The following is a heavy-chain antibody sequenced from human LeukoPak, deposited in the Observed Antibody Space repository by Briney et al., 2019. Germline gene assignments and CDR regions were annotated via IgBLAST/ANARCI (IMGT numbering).Heavy chain of an antibody. J-gene: IGHJ4*02. CDR1: GFTFGKYW. Sequence: GGSLRLSCVASGFTFGKYWMSWVRQAPGKGLEWVSAISGTGGSIYYADSVKGRFTISRGNSKNTLYLHMNSLRVEDTATYYCAKDRDDSSGYYHDYWGQGTLVTVSS. CDR2: ISGTGGSI. D-gene: IGHD3-22*01. CDR3: AKDRDDSSGYYHDY. V-gene: IGHV3-23*01.